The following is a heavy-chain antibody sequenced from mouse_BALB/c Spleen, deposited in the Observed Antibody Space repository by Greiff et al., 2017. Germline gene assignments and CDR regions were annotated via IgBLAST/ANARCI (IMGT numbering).Heavy chain of an antibody. CDR2: IRNKANGYTT. CDR1: GFTFTDYY. D-gene: IGHD1-1*01. Sequence: EVQLVESGGGLVQPGGSLRLSCATSGFTFTDYYMSWVRQPPGKALEWLGFIRNKANGYTTEYSASVKGRFTISRDNSQSILYLQMNTMRAEDSATDYCEREGDYYGSRGYFDYWGQGTTLTVSA. CDR3: EREGDYYGSRGYFDY. J-gene: IGHJ2*01. V-gene: IGHV7-3*02.